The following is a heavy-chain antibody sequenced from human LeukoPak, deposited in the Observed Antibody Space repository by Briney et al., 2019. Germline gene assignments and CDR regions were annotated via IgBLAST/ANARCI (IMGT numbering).Heavy chain of an antibody. CDR1: GASITSYL. CDR3: ARVGFTRRVSAPSVAFDI. J-gene: IGHJ3*02. CDR2: IYYSGTS. V-gene: IGHV4-59*01. D-gene: IGHD6-13*01. Sequence: PSETLSLTCTVSGASITSYLWAWIRQPPGKGLECLGCIYYSGTSNSNPSLRSRLTISVDTSKNQLSLKLNSVTAADTALYYCARVGFTRRVSAPSVAFDIWGRGTMVTVSS.